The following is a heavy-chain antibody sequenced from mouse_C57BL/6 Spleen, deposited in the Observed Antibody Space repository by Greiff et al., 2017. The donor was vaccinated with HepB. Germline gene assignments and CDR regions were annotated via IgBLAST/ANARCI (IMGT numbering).Heavy chain of an antibody. D-gene: IGHD3-3*01. J-gene: IGHJ4*01. CDR1: GFTFSDYG. V-gene: IGHV5-17*01. CDR2: ISSGRSTI. Sequence: EVKLMESGGGLVKPGGSLKLSCAASGFTFSDYGMHWVRQAPEKGLEWVAYISSGRSTIYYTDTVKGRFTISRDNAKNTLFLQMTSLRSEDTAMYYCARRGCDGPFSAMDYWGHGTSVPVSS. CDR3: ARRGCDGPFSAMDY.